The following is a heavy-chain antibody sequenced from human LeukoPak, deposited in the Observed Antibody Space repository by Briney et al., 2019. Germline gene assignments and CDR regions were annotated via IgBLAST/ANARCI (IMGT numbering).Heavy chain of an antibody. CDR2: IYYTGST. CDR3: ARLIKATTHFDY. V-gene: IGHV4-39*07. D-gene: IGHD4-17*01. Sequence: SETLSLTCSVSGGSISGSTYYWGWIRQPPGKGLEWIGAIYYTGSTYYNPSLKSRVTISLDTSKNQCSLKLSSVTAADTAVYYCARLIKATTHFDYWGQGTLATVSS. CDR1: GGSISGSTYY. J-gene: IGHJ4*02.